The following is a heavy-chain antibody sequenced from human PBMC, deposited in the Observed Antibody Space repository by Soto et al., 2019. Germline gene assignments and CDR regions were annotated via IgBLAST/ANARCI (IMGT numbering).Heavy chain of an antibody. J-gene: IGHJ6*02. CDR3: AREQGDSAMVTYYYGMDV. V-gene: IGHV1-46*01. CDR2: INASGGST. CDR1: GYTFTSYY. Sequence: ASVKVSCKASGYTFTSYYMHWVRQAPGQGLEWMGIINASGGSTSYAQKFQGRVTMTRETSTRTVYMELSSLRSEDTAVYYCAREQGDSAMVTYYYGMDVWGQGTTVTVSS. D-gene: IGHD5-18*01.